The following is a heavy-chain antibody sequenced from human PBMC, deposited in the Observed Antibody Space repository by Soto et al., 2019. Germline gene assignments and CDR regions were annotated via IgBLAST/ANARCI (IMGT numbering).Heavy chain of an antibody. J-gene: IGHJ3*02. V-gene: IGHV3-30*18. CDR1: GFTFSSSG. CDR2: ISYDGSNM. Sequence: QVQLVESGGGVVQPGRSLRLSCAASGFTFSSSGIHWVRQAPGKGLEWVAVISYDGSNMYYADSVKGRFTISRDNSENTLYLQMNSXRAEDTAVYYCAKEYITGRYDAFDIWGQGTMVTVSS. CDR3: AKEYITGRYDAFDI. D-gene: IGHD1-20*01.